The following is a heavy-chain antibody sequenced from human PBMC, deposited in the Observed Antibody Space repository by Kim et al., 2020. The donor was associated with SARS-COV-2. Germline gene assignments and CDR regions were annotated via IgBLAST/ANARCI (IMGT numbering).Heavy chain of an antibody. CDR3: ARDLFEYSSSSGLDY. J-gene: IGHJ4*02. V-gene: IGHV1-18*01. Sequence: QKLQGRVTMTTDTSTSTAYMELRSLRSDDTAVYYCARDLFEYSSSSGLDYWGQGTLVTVSS. D-gene: IGHD6-6*01.